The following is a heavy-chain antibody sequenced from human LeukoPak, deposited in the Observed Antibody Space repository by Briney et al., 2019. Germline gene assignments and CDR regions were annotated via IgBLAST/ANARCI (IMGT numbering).Heavy chain of an antibody. CDR1: GLNFRDYG. CDR3: ARDLSATWYSLAY. D-gene: IGHD2-15*01. V-gene: IGHV3-20*04. J-gene: IGHJ4*02. Sequence: GGSLRLSCSGSGLNFRDYGLSWVRQAPGKWLEWVSGINWDGENTAYADSVKGRFTISRDNADNAVYLQMDSLRVEDTALYYCARDLSATWYSLAYWGRGTLVTVSS. CDR2: INWDGENT.